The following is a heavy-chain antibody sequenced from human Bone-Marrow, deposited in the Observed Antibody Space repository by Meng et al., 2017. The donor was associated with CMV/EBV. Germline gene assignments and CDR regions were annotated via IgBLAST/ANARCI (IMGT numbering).Heavy chain of an antibody. J-gene: IGHJ2*01. CDR3: ARHGRTATPTLWYFEL. D-gene: IGHD6-25*01. CDR1: RYSFNSYW. Sequence: SRYSFNSYWISWVHQMRGEGLELMGRNEPSDSYTNYSPSIQGHVTFSADKSISTDYLQWDSLKASDTAMYYCARHGRTATPTLWYFELWGRGTLVTVSS. CDR2: NEPSDSYT. V-gene: IGHV5-10-1*01.